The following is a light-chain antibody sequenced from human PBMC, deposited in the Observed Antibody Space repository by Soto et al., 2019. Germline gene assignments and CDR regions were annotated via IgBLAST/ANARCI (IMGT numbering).Light chain of an antibody. CDR1: SSDVGGYNY. Sequence: QSVLTQPRSVSGSPGQSVTISCTGTSSDVGGYNYVSWYQQHPGKAPKLMIYDVSNRPSGVSNRFSGSKSGNTASLTISGLQAEDEADYYCSSYTSSTYYVFGTGTKVTVL. V-gene: IGLV2-14*01. CDR2: DVS. J-gene: IGLJ1*01. CDR3: SSYTSSTYYV.